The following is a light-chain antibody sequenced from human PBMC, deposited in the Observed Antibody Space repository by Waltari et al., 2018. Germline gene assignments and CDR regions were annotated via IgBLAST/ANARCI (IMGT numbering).Light chain of an antibody. CDR1: SRDVGGYGH. J-gene: IGLJ3*02. CDR2: EVS. Sequence: QSALTQPASVSGSLGQSITISCTGTSRDVGGYGHVSWYQQHPGKAPELIIYEVSKRPSGVSDLFSGSKSGNTASLTISGLQADDEADFYCSSFTDTTTLVFGGGTKLTVL. V-gene: IGLV2-14*01. CDR3: SSFTDTTTLV.